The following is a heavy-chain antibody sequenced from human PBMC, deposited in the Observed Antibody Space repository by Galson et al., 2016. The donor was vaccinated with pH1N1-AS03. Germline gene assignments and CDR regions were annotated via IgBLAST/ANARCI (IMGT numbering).Heavy chain of an antibody. CDR1: GFIFSSFG. CDR3: ERAGGY. J-gene: IGHJ4*02. CDR2: ISSDGGST. V-gene: IGHV3-64*02. Sequence: SLRLSCAASGFIFSSFGMHWVRQAPGKGPEFVARISSDGGSTYYADSVKARFTISRDNSKNTLYLQMDSLRVEDTAVYYCERAGGYWGQGTLVTVSS.